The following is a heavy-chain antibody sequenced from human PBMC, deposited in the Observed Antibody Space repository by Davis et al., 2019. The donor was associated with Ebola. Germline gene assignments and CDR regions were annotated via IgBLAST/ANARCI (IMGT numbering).Heavy chain of an antibody. Sequence: ASVKVSCKASGYTFTSYYMHWVRQAPGQGLEWMGIINPSGGSTSYAQKFQGRVTMTRNTSISTAYMELSSLRSEDTAVYYCARRVAMAGLYYYYGMDVWGQGTTVTVSS. CDR2: INPSGGST. V-gene: IGHV1-46*01. J-gene: IGHJ6*02. CDR1: GYTFTSYY. CDR3: ARRVAMAGLYYYYGMDV. D-gene: IGHD6-19*01.